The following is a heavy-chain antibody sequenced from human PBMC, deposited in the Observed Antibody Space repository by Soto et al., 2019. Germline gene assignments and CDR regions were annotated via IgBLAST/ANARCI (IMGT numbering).Heavy chain of an antibody. Sequence: ASVKVSCKASGYSFTDYHIHWVRQAPGQGLEWLGRINPKSGGTSTAQKFQGWVTMTTDTSISTASMELTRLTSDNTAIYYCARGDSTDCSNGVCSFFYNHDMDVWGQGTTVTVSS. D-gene: IGHD2-8*01. CDR2: INPKSGGT. J-gene: IGHJ6*02. CDR3: ARGDSTDCSNGVCSFFYNHDMDV. V-gene: IGHV1-2*04. CDR1: GYSFTDYH.